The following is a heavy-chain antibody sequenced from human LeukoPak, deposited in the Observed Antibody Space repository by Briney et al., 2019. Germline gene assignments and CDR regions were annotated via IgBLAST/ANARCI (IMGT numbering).Heavy chain of an antibody. V-gene: IGHV3-23*01. Sequence: GGSLRLSCAASGFTFSSYAMSWVRQAPGKGLEWVSTISGSGGSTYYADSVKGRFTISRDNSKNTLYLQMNSLRAEDTAVYYCAKDRDDTSGYNNYWGQGTLVTVSS. CDR3: AKDRDDTSGYNNY. D-gene: IGHD3-22*01. J-gene: IGHJ4*02. CDR2: ISGSGGST. CDR1: GFTFSSYA.